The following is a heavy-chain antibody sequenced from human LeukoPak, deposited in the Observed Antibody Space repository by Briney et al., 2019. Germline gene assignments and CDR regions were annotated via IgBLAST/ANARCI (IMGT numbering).Heavy chain of an antibody. Sequence: PGGSLRLSCAASGFTFSSYWMHWVRQAPGKGLEWVSAISGSGGSTYYADSVKGRFTISRDNSKNTLYLQMNSLRAEDTAVYYCAKDGVDYASGEPDYFDYWGQGTLVTVSS. CDR1: GFTFSSYW. D-gene: IGHD3-10*01. CDR2: ISGSGGST. CDR3: AKDGVDYASGEPDYFDY. V-gene: IGHV3-23*01. J-gene: IGHJ4*02.